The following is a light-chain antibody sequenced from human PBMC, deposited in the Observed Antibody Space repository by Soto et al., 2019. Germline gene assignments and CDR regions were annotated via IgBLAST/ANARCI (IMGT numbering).Light chain of an antibody. V-gene: IGKV3-20*01. CDR3: QQYGSSPLT. J-gene: IGKJ4*01. Sequence: EIVSTQSPGTLSLSPGERVTLSCRASQSVSSNFLAWYQQKPGQAPRLLIYGASSRATGIPDRFSGSGSGTDFTLTISRLEPEDFAVYYCQQYGSSPLTFGGGTKVDIK. CDR2: GAS. CDR1: QSVSSNF.